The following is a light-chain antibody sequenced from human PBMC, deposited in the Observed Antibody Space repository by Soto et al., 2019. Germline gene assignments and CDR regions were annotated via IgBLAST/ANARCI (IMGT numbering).Light chain of an antibody. J-gene: IGKJ1*01. CDR1: HSVSSN. CDR3: QHYNNWPPWT. Sequence: ELVLTQSPGTLSLSPGERATLSCRASHSVSSNLAWYQQKPGQAPRLLIYAASTRATGIPARFSGRGSGTDFTLTISSLQSEDFAVYYCQHYNNWPPWTFGQGTKVDIK. CDR2: AAS. V-gene: IGKV3-15*01.